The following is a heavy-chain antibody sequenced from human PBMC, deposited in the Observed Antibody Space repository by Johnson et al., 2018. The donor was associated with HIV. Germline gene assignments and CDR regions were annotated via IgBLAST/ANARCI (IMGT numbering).Heavy chain of an antibody. CDR1: GSLFSSYA. Sequence: QVQLVESGGGVVRPGTSLRLSCAASGSLFSSYAMHWVRQAPGKGLEWVTLIWNDGSNKYYADSVKGRFTIYRDNSKNTLYLQMNSLRDEDTAVYYCAKYKDNWNYGAFDIWGQGTMVTVSS. J-gene: IGHJ3*02. CDR2: IWNDGSNK. CDR3: AKYKDNWNYGAFDI. V-gene: IGHV3-33*06. D-gene: IGHD1-7*01.